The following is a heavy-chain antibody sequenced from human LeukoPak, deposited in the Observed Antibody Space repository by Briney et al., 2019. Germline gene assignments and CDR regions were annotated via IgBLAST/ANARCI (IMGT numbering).Heavy chain of an antibody. Sequence: KPSETLSLTCTVSGGSISSYYWSWIRQPPGKGLEWIGYIYYSGSTNYNPSLKSRVTISVDTSKNQFSLKLSSVTAADTAVYYCARNAYNYYGSGSYIDYWGRGTLVTVSS. CDR3: ARNAYNYYGSGSYIDY. V-gene: IGHV4-59*01. CDR1: GGSISSYY. J-gene: IGHJ4*02. D-gene: IGHD3-10*01. CDR2: IYYSGST.